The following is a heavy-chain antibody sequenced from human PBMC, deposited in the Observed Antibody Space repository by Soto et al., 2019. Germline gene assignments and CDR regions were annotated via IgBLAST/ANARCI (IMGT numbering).Heavy chain of an antibody. CDR3: ARTYSYGTHRYFDY. V-gene: IGHV4-31*03. D-gene: IGHD5-18*01. CDR1: GGSISTIGYY. J-gene: IGHJ4*02. Sequence: QVQLQDSGAGLVKPSKTLSLTCTVSGGSISTIGYYWSWIRQHPGKGLEWIGYIYNSGGTYYSPSLKSRVSISVDTSKNQFSLKLTSVTAADTAVYYGARTYSYGTHRYFDYWGQGPLVTVSS. CDR2: IYNSGGT.